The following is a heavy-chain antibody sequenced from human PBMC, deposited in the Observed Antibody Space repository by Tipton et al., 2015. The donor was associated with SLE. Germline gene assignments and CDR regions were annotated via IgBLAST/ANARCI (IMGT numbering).Heavy chain of an antibody. CDR2: IYYSGST. V-gene: IGHV4-39*07. D-gene: IGHD3-10*01. Sequence: TLSLTCTVSGGSISSSSYYWGWIRQPPGKGLEWIGSIYYSGSTYYNPSLKSRVTISVDTSKNQFSLKLSSVTAADTAVYYCARGGRFGELSYYFDYWGQGTLVTVSS. J-gene: IGHJ4*02. CDR1: GGSISSSSYY. CDR3: ARGGRFGELSYYFDY.